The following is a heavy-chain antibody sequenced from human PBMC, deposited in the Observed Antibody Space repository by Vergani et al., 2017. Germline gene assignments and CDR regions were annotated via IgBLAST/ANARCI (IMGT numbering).Heavy chain of an antibody. Sequence: ELQLVESGGGLVKPGGSLRLSCAASGSTVSGNYMTWVRQAPGKGLEWVSHIYSGDETYYADSVKGRVTISRDTSKNTLHLQINNLRVDDTAVDYCARGKDYCSGNYFDPWGQGTLVTVSS. J-gene: IGHJ5*02. CDR1: GSTVSGNY. CDR3: ARGKDYCSGNYFDP. V-gene: IGHV3-66*02. D-gene: IGHD3-10*01. CDR2: IYSGDET.